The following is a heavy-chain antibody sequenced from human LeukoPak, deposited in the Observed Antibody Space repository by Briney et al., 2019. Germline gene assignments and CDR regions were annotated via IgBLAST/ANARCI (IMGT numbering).Heavy chain of an antibody. CDR1: GFTFSSYS. Sequence: PGGSLRLSCAASGFTFSSYSMNWVRQAPGKGLEWVAVISYDGSNKYYADSVKGRFTISRDNSKNTLYLQMNSLRAEDTAVYYCAKGGIAVAVVRLYYFDYWGQGTLVTVSS. CDR2: ISYDGSNK. CDR3: AKGGIAVAVVRLYYFDY. J-gene: IGHJ4*02. D-gene: IGHD6-19*01. V-gene: IGHV3-30*18.